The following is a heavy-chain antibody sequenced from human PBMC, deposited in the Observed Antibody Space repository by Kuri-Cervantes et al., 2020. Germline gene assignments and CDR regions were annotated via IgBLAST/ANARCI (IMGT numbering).Heavy chain of an antibody. V-gene: IGHV4-59*01. Sequence: SETLSLTCTVSGGSICSYYWSWIRQPPGKGLEWIGYIYYSGSTNYNPSLKSRVTISVDTSKNQFSLKLSSVTAADTAVYYCARFVIRGKTFDYWGQGALVTVSS. D-gene: IGHD3-10*01. CDR3: ARFVIRGKTFDY. CDR2: IYYSGST. CDR1: GGSICSYY. J-gene: IGHJ4*02.